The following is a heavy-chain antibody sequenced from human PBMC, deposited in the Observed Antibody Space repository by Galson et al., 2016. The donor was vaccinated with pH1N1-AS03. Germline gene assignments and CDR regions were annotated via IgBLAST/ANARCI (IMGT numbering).Heavy chain of an antibody. V-gene: IGHV1-2*02. D-gene: IGHD6-13*01. CDR3: VRGSPHSSSTNYAFEF. Sequence: SVKVSCKASGYAFTGYYMHLLRQAPGQGLEWMAWINTDSGGIDYAQKFQGRVTMTRDASISTTYMELSSLRSDDTAVYYCVRGSPHSSSTNYAFEFWGRGTMVTVSS. CDR2: INTDSGGI. CDR1: GYAFTGYY. J-gene: IGHJ3*01.